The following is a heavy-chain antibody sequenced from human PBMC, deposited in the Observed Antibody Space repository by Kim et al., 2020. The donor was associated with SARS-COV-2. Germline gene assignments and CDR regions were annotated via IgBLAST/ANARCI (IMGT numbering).Heavy chain of an antibody. D-gene: IGHD3-22*01. CDR1: GGSFSGYY. V-gene: IGHV4-34*01. Sequence: SETLSLTCAVYGGSFSGYYWSWIRQPPGKGLEWIGEINHSGSTNYNPSLKSRVTISVDTSKNQFSLKLSSVTAADTAVYYCARGRITMIVVDTRGAFDIWGQGTMVTVSS. CDR2: INHSGST. J-gene: IGHJ3*02. CDR3: ARGRITMIVVDTRGAFDI.